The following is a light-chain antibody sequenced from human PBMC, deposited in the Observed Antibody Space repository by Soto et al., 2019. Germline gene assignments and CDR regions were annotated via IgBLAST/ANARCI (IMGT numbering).Light chain of an antibody. J-gene: IGKJ4*01. V-gene: IGKV3-11*01. CDR2: DAS. CDR3: HQRSNWPRT. Sequence: EIVLKLSPATLSLTNGERATLSCRASQSVRSYLAWYQQIPGQAPRLLLYDASTRATGIPARFSGSGSGTDFTLTISSLEPEDFAVYYCHQRSNWPRTFGGGANVDI. CDR1: QSVRSY.